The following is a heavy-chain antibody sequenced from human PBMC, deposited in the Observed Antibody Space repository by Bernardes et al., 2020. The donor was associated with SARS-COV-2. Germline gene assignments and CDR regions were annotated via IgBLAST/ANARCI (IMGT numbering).Heavy chain of an antibody. CDR2: ISANGDNT. J-gene: IGHJ4*02. CDR1: GFIFRSYA. V-gene: IGHV3-23*01. Sequence: GGSLRLSCAASGFIFRSYAMSWVRQAPGKGLQWVSSISANGDNTYYADSVKGRFTISRDNSENTIYLQMSSLRADDTAVYYCARGPPNSSGWPYYFHSWGQGTLVTVSS. D-gene: IGHD6-25*01. CDR3: ARGPPNSSGWPYYFHS.